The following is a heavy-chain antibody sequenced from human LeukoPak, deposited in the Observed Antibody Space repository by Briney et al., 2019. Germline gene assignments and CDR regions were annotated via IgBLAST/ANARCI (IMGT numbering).Heavy chain of an antibody. Sequence: GGSLRLSCPASGFTFSTYSMSWVRPAPGKGLEWVSSISASGGNTYNADVVKGRFTISRDNSKNTVDLQMNSLRAEDTAVYYCAKDGLVDTSIVDYFDYWGQGTLVTVSS. D-gene: IGHD5-18*01. CDR2: ISASGGNT. CDR3: AKDGLVDTSIVDYFDY. CDR1: GFTFSTYS. J-gene: IGHJ4*02. V-gene: IGHV3-23*01.